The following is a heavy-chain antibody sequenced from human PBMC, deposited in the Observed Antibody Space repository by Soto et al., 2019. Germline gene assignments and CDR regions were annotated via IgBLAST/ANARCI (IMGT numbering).Heavy chain of an antibody. CDR3: ARRYCSSTSCYFSRFAFDI. J-gene: IGHJ3*02. V-gene: IGHV4-59*08. D-gene: IGHD2-2*01. CDR2: IYYSGST. Sequence: SETLSLTCTVSGGSISSYYWSWIRQPPGKGLEWIGYIYYSGSTNYNPSLKSRVTISVDTSKNQFSLKLSSVTAAETSVYYCARRYCSSTSCYFSRFAFDIWGQGTMVTVAS. CDR1: GGSISSYY.